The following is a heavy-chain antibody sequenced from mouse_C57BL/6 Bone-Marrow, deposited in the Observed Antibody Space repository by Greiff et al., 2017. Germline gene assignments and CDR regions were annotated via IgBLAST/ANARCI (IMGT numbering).Heavy chain of an antibody. V-gene: IGHV2-2*01. CDR1: GFSLTSYG. Sequence: QVQLKESGPGLVQPSQSLSITCTVSGFSLTSYGVHWVRQSPGKGLEWLGVIWSGGSTDYNAAFISRLSISKDNSKSQVFFKMNSLQADDTAIYYCARKGGNDLLWLRRDYAMDYWGQGTSVTVSS. CDR2: IWSGGST. D-gene: IGHD2-2*01. CDR3: ARKGGNDLLWLRRDYAMDY. J-gene: IGHJ4*01.